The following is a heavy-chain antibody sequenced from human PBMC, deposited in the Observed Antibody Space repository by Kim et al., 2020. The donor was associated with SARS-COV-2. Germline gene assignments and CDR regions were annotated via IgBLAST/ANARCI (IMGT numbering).Heavy chain of an antibody. CDR1: GGTFSSYA. D-gene: IGHD2-15*01. CDR2: IIPIFGTA. Sequence: SVKVSCKASGGTFSSYAISWVRQAPGQGLEWMGGIIPIFGTANYAQKFQGRVTITADESTSTAYMELSSLRSEDTAVYYCASYKGPYCSGGSCSLDYWGQGTLVTVSS. J-gene: IGHJ4*02. V-gene: IGHV1-69*13. CDR3: ASYKGPYCSGGSCSLDY.